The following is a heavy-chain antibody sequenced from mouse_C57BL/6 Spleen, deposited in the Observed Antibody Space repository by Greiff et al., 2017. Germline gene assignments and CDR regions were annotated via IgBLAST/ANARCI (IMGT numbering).Heavy chain of an antibody. Sequence: QVQLQQSGPGLVAPSQSLSITCTVSGFSLTSYGVHWVRQPPGKGLAWLVVIWSDGSTTYNSALKSRLSISKDNSKSQVFLKMNSLQTDDTAMYYCARQEDYDGVYAMDYWGQGTSVTVSS. CDR1: GFSLTSYG. CDR3: ARQEDYDGVYAMDY. V-gene: IGHV2-6-1*01. D-gene: IGHD2-4*01. J-gene: IGHJ4*01. CDR2: IWSDGST.